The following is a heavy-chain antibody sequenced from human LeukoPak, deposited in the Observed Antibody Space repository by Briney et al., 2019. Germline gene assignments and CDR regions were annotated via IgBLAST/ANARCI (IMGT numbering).Heavy chain of an antibody. Sequence: SETLSLTCTVSGGSISSGSYYWGWIRQSPGKGLEWIGSMYYIGSTYYNPSLKSRVTISVDTSKNQFSLKLSSVTAADTAVYYCARVRWDQQAYYFDYWGQGTLVTVSS. CDR3: ARVRWDQQAYYFDY. J-gene: IGHJ4*02. CDR2: MYYIGST. D-gene: IGHD1-26*01. CDR1: GGSISSGSYY. V-gene: IGHV4-39*01.